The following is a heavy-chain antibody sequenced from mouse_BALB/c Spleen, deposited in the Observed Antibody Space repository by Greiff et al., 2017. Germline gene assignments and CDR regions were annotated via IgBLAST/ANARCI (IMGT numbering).Heavy chain of an antibody. CDR2: INPSTGYT. CDR3: ARSFITTYYFDY. D-gene: IGHD1-2*01. CDR1: GYTFTSYW. Sequence: VQLSESGAGLAKPGASVKMSCKASGYTFTSYWMPLVKQRPGQGLEWIGYINPSTGYTEYNQKFKDKATLTADKSSSTAYMQLSSLTSEDSAVYYCARSFITTYYFDYWGQGTTLTVSS. J-gene: IGHJ2*01. V-gene: IGHV1-7*01.